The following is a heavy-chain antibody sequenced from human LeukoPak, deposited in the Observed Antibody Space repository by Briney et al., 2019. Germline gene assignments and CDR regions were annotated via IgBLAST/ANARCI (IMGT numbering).Heavy chain of an antibody. V-gene: IGHV1-8*01. CDR3: ARVTGSIDY. CDR2: TNPKSGNT. Sequence: GASVKVSCKASGYTFTSYDINWERQATGQGLEWMGWTNPKSGNTGYAQKFQGRVTMTRSTSISTAYMELSSLRSEDTAVYYCARVTGSIDYWGQGTLVTVSS. D-gene: IGHD1-26*01. CDR1: GYTFTSYD. J-gene: IGHJ4*02.